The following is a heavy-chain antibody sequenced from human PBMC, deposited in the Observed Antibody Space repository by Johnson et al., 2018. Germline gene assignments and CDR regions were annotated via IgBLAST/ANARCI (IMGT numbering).Heavy chain of an antibody. Sequence: VRLVQSGGGLVQPGGSLRLSCAASGFTFSSYDMHWVRQATGQGLEWVSAIGTAGDTYYPGSVKGRFTISRENAENSLYLQMNSLRAGDTAGYYCARGLRGYSYGAYMDVWGQGTTVTVSS. CDR2: IGTAGDT. CDR3: ARGLRGYSYGAYMDV. CDR1: GFTFSSYD. V-gene: IGHV3-13*01. D-gene: IGHD5-18*01. J-gene: IGHJ6*02.